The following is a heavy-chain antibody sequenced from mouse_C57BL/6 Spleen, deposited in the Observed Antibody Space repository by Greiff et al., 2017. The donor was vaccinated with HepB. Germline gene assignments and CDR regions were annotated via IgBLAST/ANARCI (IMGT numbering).Heavy chain of an antibody. J-gene: IGHJ4*01. CDR2: IWSDGST. D-gene: IGHD2-14*01. Sequence: QVQLKESGPGLVAPSQSLSITCTVSGFSLTSYGVHWVRQPPGKGLEWLVVIWSDGSTTYNSALKSRLSISKDNSKSQVFLKMNSLQTDDTAMYYCARHGYDGVYAMDYWGQGTSVTVSS. CDR3: ARHGYDGVYAMDY. V-gene: IGHV2-6-1*01. CDR1: GFSLTSYG.